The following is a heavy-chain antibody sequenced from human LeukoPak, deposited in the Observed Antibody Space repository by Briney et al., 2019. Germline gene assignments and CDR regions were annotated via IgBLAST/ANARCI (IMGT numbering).Heavy chain of an antibody. D-gene: IGHD1-14*01. CDR1: GGTFSSYA. CDR2: IIPILGIA. J-gene: IGHJ6*03. Sequence: GSSVKVSCKASGGTFSSYAISWVRQAPGQGLEWMGRIIPILGIANYAQKFQGRVTITADKSTSTAYMELSSLRSEDTAVYYCARDPEGIYYYYYYMDVWGKGTTVTVSS. CDR3: ARDPEGIYYYYYYMDV. V-gene: IGHV1-69*04.